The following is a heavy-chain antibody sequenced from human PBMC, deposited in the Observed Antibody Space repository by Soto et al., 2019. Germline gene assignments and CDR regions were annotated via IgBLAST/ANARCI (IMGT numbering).Heavy chain of an antibody. D-gene: IGHD3-9*01. CDR1: GFTFSSYW. J-gene: IGHJ6*04. Sequence: PGGSLRLSCAASGFTFSSYWMSWVRQAPGKGLEWVANIKQDGSEKYYADSVKGRFTISRDNSKNTLYLQMNSLRAEDTAVYYCARVFRGIYDILPVSYYGMDVGGKGPTVPVSS. CDR3: ARVFRGIYDILPVSYYGMDV. CDR2: IKQDGSEK. V-gene: IGHV3-7*01.